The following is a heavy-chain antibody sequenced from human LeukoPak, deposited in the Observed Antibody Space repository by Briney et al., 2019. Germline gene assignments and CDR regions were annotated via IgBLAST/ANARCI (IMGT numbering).Heavy chain of an antibody. CDR2: IYHSGST. D-gene: IGHD1-26*01. J-gene: IGHJ1*01. V-gene: IGHV4-4*02. CDR3: ARAEVVGAHLRSGYFQH. CDR1: GGSISSSNW. Sequence: SETLSLTYAVSGGSISSSNWWSWVRQPPGKGLEWIGEIYHSGSTNYNPSLKSRVTISVDKSKNQFSLNVSSVTAADTAVYYCARAEVVGAHLRSGYFQHWGQGTLVIVSS.